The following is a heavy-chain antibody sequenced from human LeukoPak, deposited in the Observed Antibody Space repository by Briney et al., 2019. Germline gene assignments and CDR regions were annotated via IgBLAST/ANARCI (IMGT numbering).Heavy chain of an antibody. CDR3: ARDRSPAPGRSYGRGHFEY. J-gene: IGHJ4*02. D-gene: IGHD5-18*01. Sequence: ASVKVSCKASGYTFTGYYMHWVRQAPGQGLEWMGWINPNSGGTNYAQKFQGRVTMTRDTSISTAYMELSRLRSDDTAVYYCARDRSPAPGRSYGRGHFEYWGQGTLVTVSS. CDR2: INPNSGGT. V-gene: IGHV1-2*02. CDR1: GYTFTGYY.